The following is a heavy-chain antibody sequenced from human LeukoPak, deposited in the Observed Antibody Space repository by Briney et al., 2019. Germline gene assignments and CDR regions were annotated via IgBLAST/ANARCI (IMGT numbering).Heavy chain of an antibody. CDR1: GFTFSYYS. D-gene: IGHD5-18*01. CDR3: ARPVDTDVYGMDV. CDR2: VSSSGSHI. V-gene: IGHV3-21*01. J-gene: IGHJ6*02. Sequence: GGSLRLSCAASGFTFSYYSMNWVRQAPGKGLEWVSSVSSSGSHIYYADSVKGRFTISRDNAKNSLYLQMNSLRDEDTAVYYCARPVDTDVYGMDVWGQGTTVTVSS.